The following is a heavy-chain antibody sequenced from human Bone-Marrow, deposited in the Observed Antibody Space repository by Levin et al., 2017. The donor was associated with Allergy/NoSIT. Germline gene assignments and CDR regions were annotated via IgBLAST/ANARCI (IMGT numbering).Heavy chain of an antibody. Sequence: GGSLRLSCAASGFTFSGHAMDWVRQAPGKGLEWISYINGGGNTIYYADSVKGRFTISRDNAKNSFFLQMNSLRDDDTAVYFCARDGGVAGLHDYWGQGTLVTVSS. D-gene: IGHD6-19*01. J-gene: IGHJ4*02. CDR1: GFTFSGHA. CDR3: ARDGGVAGLHDY. CDR2: INGGGNTI. V-gene: IGHV3-48*02.